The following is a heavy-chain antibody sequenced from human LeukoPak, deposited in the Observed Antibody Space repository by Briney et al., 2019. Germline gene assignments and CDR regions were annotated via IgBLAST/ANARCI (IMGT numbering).Heavy chain of an antibody. CDR3: ARGDYEGDYDSSGYTHWD. CDR2: IKQDGSEK. J-gene: IGHJ4*02. D-gene: IGHD3-22*01. CDR1: GFTFSSYW. Sequence: GGSLRLSCAASGFTFSSYWMSWARQAPGKGLEWVANIKQDGSEKYYVDSVKGRFTISRDNAKNSLYLQMNSLRAVDTAVYYCARGDYEGDYDSSGYTHWDWGQGTLVTVSS. V-gene: IGHV3-7*01.